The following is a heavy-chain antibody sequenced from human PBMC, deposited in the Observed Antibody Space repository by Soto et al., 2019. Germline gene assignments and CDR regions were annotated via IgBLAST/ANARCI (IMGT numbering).Heavy chain of an antibody. Sequence: GASVKVSCKASGYTFTIYDINWVLQATGQGLEWMGWMNPNSGNTGYAQKFQGRVTMTRNTSISTAYMELSSLRSEDTAVYYCARGLRSPIRSPTYYYYYMDVWGKGTTVTVSS. CDR2: MNPNSGNT. V-gene: IGHV1-8*01. D-gene: IGHD3-16*01. CDR3: ARGLRSPIRSPTYYYYYMDV. J-gene: IGHJ6*03. CDR1: GYTFTIYD.